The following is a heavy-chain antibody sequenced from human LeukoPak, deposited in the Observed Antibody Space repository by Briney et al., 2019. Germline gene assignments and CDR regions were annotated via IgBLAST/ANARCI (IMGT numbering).Heavy chain of an antibody. CDR1: GYTFTGYY. V-gene: IGHV1-2*02. D-gene: IGHD1-26*01. Sequence: DSVKDSCKASGYTFTGYYMHWVRQAPGQGLEWMGWINPNSGGTNYAQKFQGRVTMTRDTSISTAYMELSRLGSDDTAVYYCARESLYSGSYYYFGMDVWGQGTTFTGSS. CDR3: ARESLYSGSYYYFGMDV. CDR2: INPNSGGT. J-gene: IGHJ6*02.